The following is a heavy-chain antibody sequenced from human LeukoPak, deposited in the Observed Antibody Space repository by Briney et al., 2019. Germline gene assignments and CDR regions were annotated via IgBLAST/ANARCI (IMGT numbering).Heavy chain of an antibody. D-gene: IGHD3-16*02. CDR2: INHSGST. Sequence: SETLSHTRAVYGGSFSGYYWSWIRQPPGKGLEWIGEINHSGSTNYNPSLKSRVTISVDTSKNQFSLKLSSVTAADTAVYYCARAPYDYVWGSYRRTYDYLGRGTMLAVSP. J-gene: IGHJ4*02. V-gene: IGHV4-34*01. CDR3: ARAPYDYVWGSYRRTYDY. CDR1: GGSFSGYY.